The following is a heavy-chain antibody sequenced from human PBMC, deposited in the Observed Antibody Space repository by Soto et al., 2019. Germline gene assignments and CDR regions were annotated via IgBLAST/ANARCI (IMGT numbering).Heavy chain of an antibody. Sequence: SGPTLVNPTQTLTLTCIFSGFSLRASGVGVGWIRQPPGKALEWLGFIYWNDDKRYSPSLKSRLTITEDTSKNQVVLTMTNMDPVDTATYYCAKSGSSGWYGWFDPWGQGTLVTVSS. J-gene: IGHJ5*02. D-gene: IGHD6-19*01. CDR1: GFSLRASGVG. CDR3: AKSGSSGWYGWFDP. V-gene: IGHV2-5*01. CDR2: IYWNDDK.